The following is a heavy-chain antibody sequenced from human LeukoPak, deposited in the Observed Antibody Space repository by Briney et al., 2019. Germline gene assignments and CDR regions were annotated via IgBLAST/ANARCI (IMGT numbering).Heavy chain of an antibody. D-gene: IGHD2-21*02. CDR2: ISGSGGST. J-gene: IGHJ4*02. Sequence: GGSLRLSCAASGFTFSSYAMSWVRQAPGKGLEWVSAISGSGGSTYYADSVKGRFTISRDNSKNTLYLQMNSLRAEDTAVYYCAKVGSNCGGDCSFYYFDYWGQGTLVTVSS. CDR1: GFTFSSYA. V-gene: IGHV3-23*01. CDR3: AKVGSNCGGDCSFYYFDY.